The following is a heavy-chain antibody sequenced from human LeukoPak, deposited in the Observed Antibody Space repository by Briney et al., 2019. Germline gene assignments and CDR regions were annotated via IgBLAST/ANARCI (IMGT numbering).Heavy chain of an antibody. CDR1: GGSISSSSYY. CDR3: ARRWGENYYDSSGYYINAYFDY. CDR2: IYYSGST. Sequence: SETLSLTCTVSGGSISSSSYYWGWLRQPPGKGLEWIGSIYYSGSTYYNPSLKSRVTISVDTSKNQFSLKLSSVTAADTAVYYCARRWGENYYDSSGYYINAYFDYWGQGTLVTVSS. V-gene: IGHV4-39*01. D-gene: IGHD3-22*01. J-gene: IGHJ4*02.